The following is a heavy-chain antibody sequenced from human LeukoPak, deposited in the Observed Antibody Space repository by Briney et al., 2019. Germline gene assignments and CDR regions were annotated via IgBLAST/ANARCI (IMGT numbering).Heavy chain of an antibody. D-gene: IGHD3-10*01. V-gene: IGHV3-48*03. J-gene: IGHJ5*02. CDR1: GFTFSSYE. CDR2: ISSSSGTI. Sequence: PGGSLRLSCAASGFTFSSYEMNWVRQAPGKGLEWVSYISSSSGTIYYADSVKGRFTITRDNAKNSLYLQMNSLRVEDTAVYYCARGLWFGELSRNWFDPWGQGTLVTVSS. CDR3: ARGLWFGELSRNWFDP.